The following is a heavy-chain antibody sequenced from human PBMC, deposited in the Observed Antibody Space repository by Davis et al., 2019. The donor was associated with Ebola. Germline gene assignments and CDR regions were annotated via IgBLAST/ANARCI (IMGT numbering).Heavy chain of an antibody. CDR2: IIPILGIA. J-gene: IGHJ5*02. V-gene: IGHV1-69*04. CDR3: ARTYYYDSSGSGWFDP. Sequence: AASVKVSCKASGYTFTSYGISWVRQAPGQGLEWMGRIIPILGIANYAQKFQGRVTITADKSTSTAYMELSSLRSEDTAVYYCARTYYYDSSGSGWFDPWGQGTLVTVSS. D-gene: IGHD3-22*01. CDR1: GYTFTSYG.